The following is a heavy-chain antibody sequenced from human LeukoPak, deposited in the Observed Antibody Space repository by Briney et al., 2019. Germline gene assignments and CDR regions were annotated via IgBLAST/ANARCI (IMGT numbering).Heavy chain of an antibody. J-gene: IGHJ3*02. CDR1: GYTFTSYD. CDR3: ARLYDSLGMGAFDI. D-gene: IGHD3-22*01. V-gene: IGHV1-8*01. CDR2: MNPNSGNT. Sequence: ASVKVSCKASGYTFTSYDINWVRQATGQGLEWMGWMNPNSGNTGYAQKFQGRVTMTRNTSISTAYMELSSLRSEDTAVYYCARLYDSLGMGAFDIWGQGTMATVSS.